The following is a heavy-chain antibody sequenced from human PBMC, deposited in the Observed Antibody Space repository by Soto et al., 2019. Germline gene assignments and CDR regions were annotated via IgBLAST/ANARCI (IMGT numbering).Heavy chain of an antibody. V-gene: IGHV4-34*01. CDR2: INHSGSA. CDR3: ARDSSSWYAYYYYYGMDV. D-gene: IGHD6-13*01. J-gene: IGHJ6*02. Sequence: PSETLSLTCDVYGGSFSDYIWTWIRQTPGKGLQWIGQINHSGSANYNPSLKSRVTISVHTSSSQFSLELSSVTAADTAVYYCARDSSSWYAYYYYYGMDVWGQGTTVTVSS. CDR1: GGSFSDYI.